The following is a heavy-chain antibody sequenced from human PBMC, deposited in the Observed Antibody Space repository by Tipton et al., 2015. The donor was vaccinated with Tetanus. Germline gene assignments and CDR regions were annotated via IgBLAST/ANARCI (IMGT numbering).Heavy chain of an antibody. CDR1: GFTFRSYA. CDR2: ISYDGSNK. V-gene: IGHV3-30-3*01. D-gene: IGHD1-1*01. Sequence: SLRLSCAASGFTFRSYAIHWVRQSPGRGLEWVAVISYDGSNKNYADSVKGRFTISRDNSQNTLYLQMNSLRAEDSATYYCARALQLERKFDFWGQGTLVTVPS. CDR3: ARALQLERKFDF. J-gene: IGHJ4*02.